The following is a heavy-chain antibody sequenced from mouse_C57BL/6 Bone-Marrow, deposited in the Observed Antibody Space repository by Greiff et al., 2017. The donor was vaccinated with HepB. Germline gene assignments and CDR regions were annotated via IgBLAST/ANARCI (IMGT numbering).Heavy chain of an antibody. CDR2: ISDGGSYT. CDR1: GFTFSSYA. J-gene: IGHJ3*01. V-gene: IGHV5-4*03. D-gene: IGHD2-5*01. CDR3: ARPYYSNYVGFAY. Sequence: DVMLVESGGGLVKPGGSLKLSCAASGFTFSSYAMSWVRQTPEKRLEWVATISDGGSYTYYPDNVKGRFTISRDNAKNTLFLQMTSLRSEDTAMYYCARPYYSNYVGFAYWGQGTLVTVSA.